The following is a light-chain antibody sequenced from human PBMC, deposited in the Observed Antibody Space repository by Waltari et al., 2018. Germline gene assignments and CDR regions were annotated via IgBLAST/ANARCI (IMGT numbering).Light chain of an antibody. J-gene: IGKJ4*01. CDR1: QSIGSS. CDR2: YAS. V-gene: IGKV6-21*01. Sequence: EIVLTQFPDFQSVTPKEKVTITCRASQSIGSSLHGYQQKPDQSPKLPIQYASQSFSGVPSRFRGSGSGTDFTLTINSLEAEDAATYYCHQSSTVPRTFGGGTKVEIK. CDR3: HQSSTVPRT.